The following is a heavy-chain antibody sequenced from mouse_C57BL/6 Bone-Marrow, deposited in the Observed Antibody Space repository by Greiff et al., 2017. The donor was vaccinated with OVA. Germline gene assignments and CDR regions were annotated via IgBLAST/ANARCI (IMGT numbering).Heavy chain of an antibody. CDR2: INPYNGGT. Sequence: VQLQQSGPVLVKPGASVKMSCKASGYTFTDYYMNWVKQSHGKSLEWIGVINPYNGGTSYNQKFKGKATLTVDKSSSTAYMELNSLTSEDSAVYYCARPLYYSNYVFDYWGQGTTLTVSS. V-gene: IGHV1-19*01. D-gene: IGHD2-5*01. CDR1: GYTFTDYY. J-gene: IGHJ2*01. CDR3: ARPLYYSNYVFDY.